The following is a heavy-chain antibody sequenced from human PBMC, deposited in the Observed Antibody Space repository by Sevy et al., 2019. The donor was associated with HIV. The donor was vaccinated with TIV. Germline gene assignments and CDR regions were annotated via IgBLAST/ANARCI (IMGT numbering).Heavy chain of an antibody. CDR3: ARVRPYDTRDFDY. V-gene: IGHV3-21*01. CDR1: GFTFRSYT. D-gene: IGHD3-22*01. J-gene: IGHJ4*02. CDR2: ISSSGSYI. Sequence: GGSLRLSCVASGFTFRSYTMKWVRQAPGKGLECVSSISSSGSYIYYADSEKGRFTISRDDAKNSLYLQMNTLRAEDAALYYCARVRPYDTRDFDYWGQGTLVTVSS.